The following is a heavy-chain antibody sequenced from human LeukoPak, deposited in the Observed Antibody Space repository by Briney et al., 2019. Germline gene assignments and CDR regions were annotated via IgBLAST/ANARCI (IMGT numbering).Heavy chain of an antibody. CDR1: GFTFRQYA. CDR2: ISGSGDDT. D-gene: IGHD3-10*01. J-gene: IGHJ6*02. Sequence: GGSLRLSCAASGFTFRQYAVSWVRQAPGKGLEWVSGISGSGDDTYYTDSVKGRFTISRDNSNNTMYLQMNNLRSEDTAVYFCVRDYYGSGTYQGNYYYGMDVWGHGTTVTVSS. V-gene: IGHV3-23*01. CDR3: VRDYYGSGTYQGNYYYGMDV.